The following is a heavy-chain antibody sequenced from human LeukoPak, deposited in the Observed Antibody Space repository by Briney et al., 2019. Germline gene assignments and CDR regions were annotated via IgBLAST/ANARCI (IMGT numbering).Heavy chain of an antibody. CDR3: ARDESNGAFDI. D-gene: IGHD2-8*01. CDR2: IHYTGST. CDR1: GGSISSYY. J-gene: IGHJ3*02. V-gene: IGHV4-59*01. Sequence: PSETLSLTCTVSGGSISSYYWSWIRQPPGKGLEWIGYIHYTGSTSYNPSLKSRVTTSVDTSKNQFSLKLSSVTAADTAVYYCARDESNGAFDIWGQGTMVTVSS.